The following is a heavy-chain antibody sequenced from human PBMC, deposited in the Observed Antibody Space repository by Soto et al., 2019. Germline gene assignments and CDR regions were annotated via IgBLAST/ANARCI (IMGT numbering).Heavy chain of an antibody. CDR1: GFTFSNAW. J-gene: IGHJ4*02. Sequence: LRLSCAASGFTFSNAWMRWVRQAPGKGLEWVGRIKSKTDGGTTDYAAPVKGRFTISRDDSKNTLYLQMNSLKTEDTAVYYCTTEVDYYDSSGYYRYYFDYWGQGTLVTVSS. D-gene: IGHD3-22*01. CDR3: TTEVDYYDSSGYYRYYFDY. V-gene: IGHV3-15*01. CDR2: IKSKTDGGTT.